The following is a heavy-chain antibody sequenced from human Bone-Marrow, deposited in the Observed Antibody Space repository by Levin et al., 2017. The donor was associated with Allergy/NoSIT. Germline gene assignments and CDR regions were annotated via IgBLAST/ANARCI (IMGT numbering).Heavy chain of an antibody. CDR1: GFIFSDYY. Sequence: SCAASGFIFSDYYMSWIRQAPGKGLEWISYMTSNGRVIYYADSVKGRFTISRDNAKNSLYLQMNSLRAEDTAVYYCARKMTTVTALDNWGQGTLVTVSS. CDR2: MTSNGRVI. J-gene: IGHJ4*02. V-gene: IGHV3-11*01. CDR3: ARKMTTVTALDN. D-gene: IGHD4-17*01.